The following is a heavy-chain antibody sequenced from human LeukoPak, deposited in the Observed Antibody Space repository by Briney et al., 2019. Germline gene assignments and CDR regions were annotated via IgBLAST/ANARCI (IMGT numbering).Heavy chain of an antibody. CDR3: ARLMDYGDLSGN. V-gene: IGHV1-69*04. Sequence: SVKVSCKASGGTFSSYAISWVRQAPGQGLEWMGRIIPILGIANYAQKFQGRVTITADKSTSTAYMELSSLRSEDTAVYYCARLMDYGDLSGNWGQGTLVTVSS. D-gene: IGHD4-17*01. CDR2: IIPILGIA. J-gene: IGHJ4*02. CDR1: GGTFSSYA.